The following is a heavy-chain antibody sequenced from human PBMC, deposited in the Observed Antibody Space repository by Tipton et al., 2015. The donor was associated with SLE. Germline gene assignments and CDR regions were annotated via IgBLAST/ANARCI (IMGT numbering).Heavy chain of an antibody. D-gene: IGHD2-2*01. Sequence: TLSLTCTVSGYSISSGYYWGWIRQPPGKGLEWIGYIYYSGSTNYNPSLKSRVTISVDTSKNQFSLKLSSVTAADTAVYYCARQGESVVPAAMPVFDYWGQGTLVTVSS. V-gene: IGHV4-38-2*02. CDR3: ARQGESVVPAAMPVFDY. CDR1: GYSISSGYY. CDR2: IYYSGST. J-gene: IGHJ4*02.